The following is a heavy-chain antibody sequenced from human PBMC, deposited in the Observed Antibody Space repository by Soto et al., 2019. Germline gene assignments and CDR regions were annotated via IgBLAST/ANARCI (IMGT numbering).Heavy chain of an antibody. CDR1: GFTFSSYS. CDR2: ISSDGDRI. V-gene: IGHV3-64*04. CDR3: APLIDY. Sequence: GGSLRLSCSASGFTFSSYSMHWVRQSPGKGLQYLSHISSDGDRIYYADSVKGRFTISRDNAKKSLYLQMNSLRAEDTAVYYCAPLIDYWGQGTLVTVSS. J-gene: IGHJ4*02.